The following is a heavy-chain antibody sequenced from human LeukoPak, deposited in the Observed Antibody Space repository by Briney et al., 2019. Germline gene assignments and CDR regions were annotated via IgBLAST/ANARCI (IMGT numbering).Heavy chain of an antibody. CDR1: GFTFSSYD. Sequence: GGSLRLSCAASGFTFSSYDMSWVRQAPGKGPEWVSTISGSGGSTYYAGSVRGRFTISRDNSKNTAYLQMNSLRAEDTATYYCARDIRNYYDSGAYGWFDPWGQGTLVPVSS. CDR3: ARDIRNYYDSGAYGWFDP. J-gene: IGHJ5*02. V-gene: IGHV3-23*01. D-gene: IGHD3-10*01. CDR2: ISGSGGST.